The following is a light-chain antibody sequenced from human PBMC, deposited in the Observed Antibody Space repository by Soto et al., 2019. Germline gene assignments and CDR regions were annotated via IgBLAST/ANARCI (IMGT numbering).Light chain of an antibody. CDR2: DAS. Sequence: EIVLTQSPATLSLSPGERATLSCRASQSVSSYLAWYQQKPGQAPRLLIYDASNRATGIPARFSGSGSGTDFILTISSLEPEDFAVYYCQQRSNWPYTFGLGTKLEI. CDR3: QQRSNWPYT. J-gene: IGKJ2*01. V-gene: IGKV3-11*01. CDR1: QSVSSY.